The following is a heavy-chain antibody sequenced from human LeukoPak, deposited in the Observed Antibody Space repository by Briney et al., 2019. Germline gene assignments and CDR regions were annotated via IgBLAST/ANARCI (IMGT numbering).Heavy chain of an antibody. Sequence: SETLSLTCTVSGGSISSYYWSWIRQPPGKGLEWIGYIYYSGSTNYNPSLKSRVTMSVDTSKNQFSLKLSSVTAADTAVYYCARQSYTNGVCYPPYYWGQGTLVTVSS. CDR3: ARQSYTNGVCYPPYY. D-gene: IGHD2-8*01. CDR1: GGSISSYY. J-gene: IGHJ4*02. V-gene: IGHV4-59*08. CDR2: IYYSGST.